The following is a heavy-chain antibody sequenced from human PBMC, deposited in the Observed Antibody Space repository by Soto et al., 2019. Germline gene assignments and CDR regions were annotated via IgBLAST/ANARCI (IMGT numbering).Heavy chain of an antibody. V-gene: IGHV3-66*01. Sequence: EVQLVESGGGLVQPGGSLRLSCAASGFTVSSNYMSWVRQAPGKGLEWVSVIYSGGSTYYADSVKGRFTISRDNSKNTLYLQMNSLGAEDTAVYYCARTLGAVAGTFDYWGQGTLVTVSS. CDR3: ARTLGAVAGTFDY. D-gene: IGHD6-19*01. CDR2: IYSGGST. J-gene: IGHJ4*02. CDR1: GFTVSSNY.